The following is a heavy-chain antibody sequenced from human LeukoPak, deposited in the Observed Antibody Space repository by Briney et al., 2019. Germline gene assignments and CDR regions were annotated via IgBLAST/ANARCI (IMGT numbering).Heavy chain of an antibody. V-gene: IGHV3-23*01. J-gene: IGHJ6*04. CDR2: ISGSGGAT. CDR1: GFTFNTYG. CDR3: AELGITMIGGV. D-gene: IGHD3-10*02. Sequence: GGTLRLSCAASGFTFNTYGMSWVRQAPGKGLEWVSGISGSGGATYYADSVKGRFTISRDNAKNSLYLQMNSLRAEDTAVYYCAELGITMIGGVWGKGTTVTISS.